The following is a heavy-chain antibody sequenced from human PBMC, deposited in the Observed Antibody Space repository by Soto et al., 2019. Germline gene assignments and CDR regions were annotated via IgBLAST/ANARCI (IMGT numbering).Heavy chain of an antibody. V-gene: IGHV3-21*01. D-gene: IGHD2-21*02. CDR2: ISSSSSYI. J-gene: IGHJ3*02. Sequence: EVQLVESGGGLVKPGGSLRLSCAASGFTFSSYSMNWVRQAPGKGLEWGSSISSSSSYIYYADSVKGRFTISRDNAKNSLYLQMNSLRAEDTAVYYCAILPIVVVTRPAFDIWGQGTMVTVSS. CDR1: GFTFSSYS. CDR3: AILPIVVVTRPAFDI.